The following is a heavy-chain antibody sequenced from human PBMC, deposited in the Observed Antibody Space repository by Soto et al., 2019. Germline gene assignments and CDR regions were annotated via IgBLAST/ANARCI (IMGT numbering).Heavy chain of an antibody. CDR1: GFTFSSYS. Sequence: PGGSLRLSCAASGFTFSSYSMNWVRQAPGKGLEWISYISSHSSTLYYADSVKGRFTISRDNAENSLYLQMNSLRDEDTAVYYCVRDGSGNLYLNWFDPWGQGTLVTVSS. D-gene: IGHD6-19*01. CDR2: ISSHSSTL. V-gene: IGHV3-48*02. CDR3: VRDGSGNLYLNWFDP. J-gene: IGHJ5*02.